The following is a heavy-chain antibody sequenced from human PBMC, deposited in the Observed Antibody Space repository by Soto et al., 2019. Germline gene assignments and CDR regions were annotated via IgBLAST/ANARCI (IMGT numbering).Heavy chain of an antibody. D-gene: IGHD2-2*01. Sequence: GGSPRLSRVGSGFTFNSSGINGVRQGPGKGLEWLSSISKSGTTTYYADSVKGRFTISRDNSKNTLYLQMNSLRAEDTAVYYCAKDLIVLVPAAVFDYWGQGTLVTVSS. V-gene: IGHV3-NL1*01. J-gene: IGHJ4*02. CDR1: GFTFNSSG. CDR3: AKDLIVLVPAAVFDY. CDR2: ISKSGTTT.